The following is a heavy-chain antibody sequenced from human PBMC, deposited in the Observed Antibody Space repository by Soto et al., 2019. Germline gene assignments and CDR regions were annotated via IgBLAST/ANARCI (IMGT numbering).Heavy chain of an antibody. CDR2: IGPESGAT. CDR3: GRGRSGQIVVFY. Sequence: ASVKVSCKASGYTFAGHYIHWVRQAPEQGPEWMGEIGPESGATRYAQKFQGRVTMTRDMSITTVYMELNNLSPDDTAVYYCGRGRSGQIVVFYWGQGTPVTVS. J-gene: IGHJ4*02. V-gene: IGHV1-2*02. D-gene: IGHD1-26*01. CDR1: GYTFAGHY.